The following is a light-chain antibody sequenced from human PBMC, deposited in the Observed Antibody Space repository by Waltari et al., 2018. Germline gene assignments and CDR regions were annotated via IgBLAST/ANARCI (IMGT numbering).Light chain of an antibody. V-gene: IGKV3-20*01. CDR3: QHYVRLPAT. CDR1: DSVSRA. Sequence: EIVLTQSPGSLSSSPGERVTLSCRASDSVSRALAWYQQKPGQAPRLLIFGASNRATGIPDRFSGSGSETDFSLTISRLEPEDFAVYYCQHYVRLPATFGRGTKVEIK. CDR2: GAS. J-gene: IGKJ1*01.